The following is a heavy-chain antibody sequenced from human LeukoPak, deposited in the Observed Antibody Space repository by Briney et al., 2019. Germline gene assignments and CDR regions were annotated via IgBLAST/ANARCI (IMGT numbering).Heavy chain of an antibody. CDR3: VRSPRGCSGGSCYDY. CDR1: GGSIISYY. D-gene: IGHD2-15*01. J-gene: IGHJ4*02. CDR2: IYYSGST. V-gene: IGHV4-59*01. Sequence: NTSETLSLTCTVSGGSIISYYWNWIRQPPGKGLEWIGYIYYSGSTNYNPSLKSRVTISVDTSKNQFSLKLSSVAAADTAMYYCVRSPRGCSGGSCYDYWGQGTLVTVSP.